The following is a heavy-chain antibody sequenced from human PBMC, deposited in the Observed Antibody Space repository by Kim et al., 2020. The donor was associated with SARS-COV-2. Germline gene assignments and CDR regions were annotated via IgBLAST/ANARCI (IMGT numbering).Heavy chain of an antibody. CDR2: TYYRSRWLN. Sequence: SLTCVISGDSVSSNIATWNWVRQSPSRGLEWLGRTYYRSRWLNEYATSVKSRITINPDTPKNQFSLQLSSVTPEDTAVYYCARAAGGQSGLDFWGQGTLVTVSS. CDR1: GDSVSSNIAT. D-gene: IGHD6-13*01. J-gene: IGHJ4*02. V-gene: IGHV6-1*01. CDR3: ARAAGGQSGLDF.